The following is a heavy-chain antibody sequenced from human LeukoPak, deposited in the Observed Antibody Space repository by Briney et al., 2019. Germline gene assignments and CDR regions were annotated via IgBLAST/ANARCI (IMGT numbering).Heavy chain of an antibody. CDR2: IGGSGDST. V-gene: IGHV3-23*01. Sequence: GGSLRLSCGASGFTFSSYAMSWVRQAPGKELEWVSAIGGSGDSTYYADSVKGRFTISRDNSKNTLYLQMNSLRAEDTAVYYCARDVRPYYGSGNGAVVDAFDIWGQGTMVTVSS. CDR3: ARDVRPYYGSGNGAVVDAFDI. CDR1: GFTFSSYA. J-gene: IGHJ3*02. D-gene: IGHD3-10*01.